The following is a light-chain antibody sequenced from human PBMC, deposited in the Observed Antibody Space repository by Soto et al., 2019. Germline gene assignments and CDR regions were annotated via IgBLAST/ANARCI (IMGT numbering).Light chain of an antibody. CDR3: AAWDDSLNGQVV. Sequence: QAVVTQPPSASGTPGQRVTISCSGSSSNIESNTVNWYQHLPGTAPKLLIYSNNQRPSGVPDRFSGSKSGTSASLAISGLQSDDEADYYCAAWDDSLNGQVVFGGGTKLTVL. CDR2: SNN. J-gene: IGLJ2*01. CDR1: SSNIESNT. V-gene: IGLV1-44*01.